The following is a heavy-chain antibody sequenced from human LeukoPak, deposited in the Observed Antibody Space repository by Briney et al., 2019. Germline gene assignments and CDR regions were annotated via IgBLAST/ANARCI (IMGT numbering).Heavy chain of an antibody. CDR2: ISGGSTTI. V-gene: IGHV3-23*01. CDR3: AKRGSAWSFDY. J-gene: IGHJ4*02. CDR1: GFTFSNYV. D-gene: IGHD6-19*01. Sequence: GGSLRLSCAASGFTFSNYVMHWVRQAPGEGLVWVSAISGGSTTIFYADSVKGRFTISRDNSKNTLFLQMISLRVEDTAVYYCAKRGSAWSFDYWGQGTLVTVSS.